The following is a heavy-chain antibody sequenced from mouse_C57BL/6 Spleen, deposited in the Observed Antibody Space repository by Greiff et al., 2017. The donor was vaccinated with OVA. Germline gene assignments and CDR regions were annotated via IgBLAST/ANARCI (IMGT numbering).Heavy chain of an antibody. D-gene: IGHD3-2*02. CDR1: GYTFTSYW. J-gene: IGHJ4*01. CDR3: ARSGVYAMDY. V-gene: IGHV1-61*01. Sequence: VKLQQPGAELVRPGSSVKLSCKASGYTFTSYWMDWVKQRPGQGLEWIGNIYPSDSETHYNQKFKDKATLTVDKSSSTAYMQLSSLTSEDSAVYYCARSGVYAMDYWGQGTSVTVSS. CDR2: IYPSDSET.